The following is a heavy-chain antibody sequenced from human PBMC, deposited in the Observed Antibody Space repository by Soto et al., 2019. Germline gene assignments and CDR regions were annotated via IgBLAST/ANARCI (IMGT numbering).Heavy chain of an antibody. CDR2: IYYSGST. V-gene: IGHV4-39*01. CDR1: GGSISSSSYY. J-gene: IGHJ4*02. D-gene: IGHD2-2*01. Sequence: SETLSLTCTVSGGSISSSSYYWGWIRQPPGKGLEWIGSIYYSGSTYYNPSLKSRVTISVDTSKNQFSLKLSSVTAADTAVYYCARLGYQLLTEWLAPPASYIDYWGQGTLVTVSS. CDR3: ARLGYQLLTEWLAPPASYIDY.